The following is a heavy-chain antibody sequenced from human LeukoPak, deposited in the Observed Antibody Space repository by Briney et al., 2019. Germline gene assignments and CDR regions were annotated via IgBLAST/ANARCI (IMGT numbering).Heavy chain of an antibody. Sequence: GGSLRLSCAASGFTFSSYSMNWVRQAPGKGLEWVSSISNSSSYIYYADSVKGRFTISRDNAKNSLYLQMNSLRAEDTAVYYCARQGPQYYDFWSGYYTGIDYWGQGTLVTVSS. CDR2: ISNSSSYI. V-gene: IGHV3-21*01. D-gene: IGHD3-3*01. J-gene: IGHJ4*02. CDR3: ARQGPQYYDFWSGYYTGIDY. CDR1: GFTFSSYS.